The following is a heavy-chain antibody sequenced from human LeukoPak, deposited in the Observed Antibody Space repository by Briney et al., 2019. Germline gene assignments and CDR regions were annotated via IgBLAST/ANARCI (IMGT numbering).Heavy chain of an antibody. CDR3: ARGGAFCGGDCYRDY. D-gene: IGHD2-21*02. V-gene: IGHV3-53*01. CDR1: GFTFSDHY. J-gene: IGHJ4*02. Sequence: GGSLRLSCAASGFTFSDHYMDWVRQAPGKGLEWVSVIYSGGSTYYADSVKGRFTISRDNSKNTLYLQMNSLRAEDTAVYYCARGGAFCGGDCYRDYWGQGTLVTVSS. CDR2: IYSGGST.